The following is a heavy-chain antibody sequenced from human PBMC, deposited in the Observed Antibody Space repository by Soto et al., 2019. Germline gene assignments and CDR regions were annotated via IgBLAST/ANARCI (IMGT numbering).Heavy chain of an antibody. CDR2: IWYDGVNK. D-gene: IGHD3-3*01. J-gene: IGHJ6*02. CDR1: GFSFRSYA. CDR3: AREELPTYYDFWSGLHTGYGMDV. Sequence: GGSLRLSCAASGFSFRSYAMHWVRQAPGKGLEWVAVIWYDGVNKYYADSVKGRFTISRDNSNNTLYVQMNSLRAEDTAVYYCAREELPTYYDFWSGLHTGYGMDVWGQGTTVTVSS. V-gene: IGHV3-33*08.